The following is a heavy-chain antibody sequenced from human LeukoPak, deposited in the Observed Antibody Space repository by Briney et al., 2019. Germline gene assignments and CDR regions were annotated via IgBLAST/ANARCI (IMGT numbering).Heavy chain of an antibody. CDR3: ARTTVTTGGYYYYMDV. V-gene: IGHV3-23*01. J-gene: IGHJ6*03. CDR2: ISGSGGST. Sequence: GGSLRLSCAASGFTFSSYGMSWVRQAPGKGLEWVSAISGSGGSTYYADSVKGRFTISRDNSKNTLYLQMNSLRAEDTAVYYCARTTVTTGGYYYYMDVWGKGTTVTVSS. D-gene: IGHD4-11*01. CDR1: GFTFSSYG.